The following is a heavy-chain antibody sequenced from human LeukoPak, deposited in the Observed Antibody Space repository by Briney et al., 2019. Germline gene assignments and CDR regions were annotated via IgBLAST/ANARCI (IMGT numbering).Heavy chain of an antibody. CDR2: ISNSGGST. Sequence: GGSLRLSCAASGFSVSNNYMNWVRQASGKGLEWVSAISNSGGSTYYSDSGKGRFTISRDNSKNTLYLQMNSLSAEDTAVYYCAQQLGYCSDGTCYFTYWGQGTLVTVSS. CDR1: GFSVSNNY. V-gene: IGHV3-23*01. D-gene: IGHD2-15*01. J-gene: IGHJ4*02. CDR3: AQQLGYCSDGTCYFTY.